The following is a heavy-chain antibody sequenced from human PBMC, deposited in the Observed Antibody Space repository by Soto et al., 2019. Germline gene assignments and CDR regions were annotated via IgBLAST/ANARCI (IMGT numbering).Heavy chain of an antibody. Sequence: VASLKVSCKASGYTFTSYYMHWVRQAPGQGLEWMGIINPSGGSTSYAQKFQGRVTMTRDTSTSTVYMELSSLRSEDTAVYYCARGAVKINSIAVKRYWFDPWGQGTLVTVSS. CDR1: GYTFTSYY. D-gene: IGHD6-19*01. CDR2: INPSGGST. V-gene: IGHV1-46*01. J-gene: IGHJ5*02. CDR3: ARGAVKINSIAVKRYWFDP.